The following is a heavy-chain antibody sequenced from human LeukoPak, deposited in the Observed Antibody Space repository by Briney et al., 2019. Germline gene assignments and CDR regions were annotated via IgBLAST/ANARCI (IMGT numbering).Heavy chain of an antibody. D-gene: IGHD4-17*01. CDR2: IYYSGST. J-gene: IGHJ3*02. Sequence: SETLSLTCTASGGSISSYYWSWIRQPPGKGLEWIGYIYYSGSTNYNPSLKSRVTISVDTSKNQFSLKLSSVTAADTAVYYCARAGTTGGAFDIWGHGTMVTVSS. CDR3: ARAGTTGGAFDI. CDR1: GGSISSYY. V-gene: IGHV4-59*01.